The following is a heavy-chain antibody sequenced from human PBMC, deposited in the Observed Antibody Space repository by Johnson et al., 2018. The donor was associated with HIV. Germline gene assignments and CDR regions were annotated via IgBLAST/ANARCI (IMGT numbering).Heavy chain of an antibody. J-gene: IGHJ3*02. CDR1: GFTVSSNY. CDR2: IYSGGST. Sequence: EVQLVESGGGLVKPGGSLRLSCAASGFTVSSNYMSWVRQAPGKGLEWVSVIYSGGSTYYADSVKGRFTISRDNSKNTLYLQMNSLRAEDTAVYYCARGLYSYGLGDAFDIWGQGTMVTVSS. CDR3: ARGLYSYGLGDAFDI. D-gene: IGHD5-18*01. V-gene: IGHV3-53*01.